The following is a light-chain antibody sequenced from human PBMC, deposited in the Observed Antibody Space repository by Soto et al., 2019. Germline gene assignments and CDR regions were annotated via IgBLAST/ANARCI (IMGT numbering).Light chain of an antibody. CDR2: GNK. CDR3: QSYDSSLRHVV. CDR1: SSYIGTAYD. V-gene: IGLV1-40*01. Sequence: QYVLTQPPSLSGAPGQRVTISCTGSSSYIGTAYDVHWYQHLPGTAPKLLIYGNKNRPSGVPDRFSGSKSGISASLAITGLQAVDDGLYYCQSYDSSLRHVVFGGVTKLTVL. J-gene: IGLJ2*01.